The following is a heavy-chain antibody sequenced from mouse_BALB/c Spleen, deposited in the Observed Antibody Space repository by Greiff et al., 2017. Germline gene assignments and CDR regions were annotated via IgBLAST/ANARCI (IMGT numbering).Heavy chain of an antibody. Sequence: DVHLVESGGGLVQPGGSRTLSCAASGFTFSSFGMHWVRQAPEKGLEWVAYISSGSSTIYYADTVKGRFTISRDNPKNTLFLQMTSLRSEDTAMYYCARGGVPFYDRYFDVWGEGTTVTVSS. CDR3: ARGGVPFYDRYFDV. J-gene: IGHJ1*01. V-gene: IGHV5-17*02. D-gene: IGHD2-12*01. CDR1: GFTFSSFG. CDR2: ISSGSSTI.